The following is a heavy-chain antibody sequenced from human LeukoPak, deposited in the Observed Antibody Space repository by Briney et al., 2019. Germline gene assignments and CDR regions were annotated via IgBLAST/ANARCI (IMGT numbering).Heavy chain of an antibody. CDR3: AKDSPGAAQPSGDY. D-gene: IGHD2-15*01. CDR2: ISKDGTAK. J-gene: IGHJ4*02. CDR1: AFIFSNYA. V-gene: IGHV3-30*04. Sequence: PGGSLRLSCAASAFIFSNYAMHWVRQAPGKGLDWVAMISKDGTAKTYADSVKGRFTISRDNSKNTLYLQMNSLRAEDTAIYYCAKDSPGAAQPSGDYWGQGTLVTVSS.